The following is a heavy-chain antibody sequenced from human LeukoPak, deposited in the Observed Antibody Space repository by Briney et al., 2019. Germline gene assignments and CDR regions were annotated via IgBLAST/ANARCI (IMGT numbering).Heavy chain of an antibody. V-gene: IGHV5-51*03. CDR1: GYSFTTYW. D-gene: IGHD4/OR15-4a*01. J-gene: IGHJ4*02. Sequence: KPGESLKISCKGSGYSFTTYWIGWVRQMPGKGLEWMGIIYPGDSDTRYSPSFQGQVTISADKSISTAYLQWSSLKAADTAIYYCGRTSGANAEFDYWGQGTLVTVSS. CDR3: GRTSGANAEFDY. CDR2: IYPGDSDT.